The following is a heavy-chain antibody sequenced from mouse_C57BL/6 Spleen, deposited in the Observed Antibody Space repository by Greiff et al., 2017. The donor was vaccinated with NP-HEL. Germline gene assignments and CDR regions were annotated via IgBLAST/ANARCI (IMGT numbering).Heavy chain of an antibody. CDR3: ARPTGVAEGYFVV. V-gene: IGHV5-9*01. CDR2: ISGGGGNT. J-gene: IGHJ1*03. Sequence: EVKLVESGGGLVKPGGSLKLSCAASGFTFSSYTMSWVRQTPEKRLEWVATISGGGGNTYYPDSVKGRFTISRDNAKYTLYLQMSSLRSEDTALYDCARPTGVAEGYFVVWGTGTTVTVSS. CDR1: GFTFSSYT. D-gene: IGHD1-1*01.